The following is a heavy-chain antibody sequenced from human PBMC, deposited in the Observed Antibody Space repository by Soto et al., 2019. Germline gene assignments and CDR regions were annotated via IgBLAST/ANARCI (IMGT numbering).Heavy chain of an antibody. CDR3: ARHGPIAAAGTVFDY. Sequence: SETLSLTCTVSGGSISNYYWSWIRQPPGKGLEWIGYIYYSGSTRYNPSLKSRVTISVDTSKNQFSLKLSSVTAADTAVYYCARHGPIAAAGTVFDYRGQGTLVTVSS. V-gene: IGHV4-59*08. CDR1: GGSISNYY. D-gene: IGHD6-13*01. J-gene: IGHJ4*02. CDR2: IYYSGST.